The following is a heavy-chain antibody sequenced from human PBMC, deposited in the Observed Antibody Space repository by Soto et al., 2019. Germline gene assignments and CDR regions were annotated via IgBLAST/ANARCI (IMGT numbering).Heavy chain of an antibody. CDR2: INVANGDT. D-gene: IGHD3-10*01. CDR3: ARKDYYGAGIYYFDH. Sequence: QVQLVQSGAEVKKPGSSVKVSCKAAGYTFTAYPMHWLRQAPGQRLEWMGWINVANGDTGYSQKFQGRVTVTRDTSASTVYMELSSLTSEDTAVYYCARKDYYGAGIYYFDHWGQGSLVTVSS. J-gene: IGHJ4*02. CDR1: GYTFTAYP. V-gene: IGHV1-3*01.